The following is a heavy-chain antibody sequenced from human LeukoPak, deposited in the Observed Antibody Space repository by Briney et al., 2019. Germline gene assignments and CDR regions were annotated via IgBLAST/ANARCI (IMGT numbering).Heavy chain of an antibody. CDR1: GGSISSNNW. CDR3: ARESVAAAGTPFDY. CDR2: IYHSGST. D-gene: IGHD6-13*01. J-gene: IGHJ4*02. Sequence: SGTLSLTCAVSGGSISSNNWWSWVRQPPGKGLDWIGEIYHSGSTNYNPSLKSRVTISVAKSKNQFSLKLSTVTAADTAVYYCARESVAAAGTPFDYWGQGTLVTVSS. V-gene: IGHV4-4*02.